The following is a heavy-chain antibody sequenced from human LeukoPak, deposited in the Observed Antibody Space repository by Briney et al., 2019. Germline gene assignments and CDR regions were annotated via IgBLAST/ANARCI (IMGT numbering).Heavy chain of an antibody. Sequence: PGGSLRLSCAASGFTFSSYAMHWVRQAPGKGLEWVAVISYDGSNKYYADSVKGRFTISRDNSKNTLYLQMNSLRAEDTAVYYCARDRSRFQLLFGYWGQGTLVTVSS. D-gene: IGHD2-2*01. V-gene: IGHV3-30-3*01. CDR1: GFTFSSYA. CDR2: ISYDGSNK. J-gene: IGHJ4*02. CDR3: ARDRSRFQLLFGY.